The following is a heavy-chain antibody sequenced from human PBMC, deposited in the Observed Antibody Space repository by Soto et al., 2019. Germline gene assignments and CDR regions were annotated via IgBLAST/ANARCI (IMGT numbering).Heavy chain of an antibody. CDR1: GYTFTSSA. J-gene: IGHJ4*02. Sequence: QVQLAQSGAEVKKPGASVKVSCKASGYTFTSSAIHWVRQAPGQGLEWMGWINAGNGNIKHSQKFQTRVTITRDTSASTAYMELSSLRFEDTAVYYCARDGAVAGDSNFDYWGQGTLVIVSS. CDR3: ARDGAVAGDSNFDY. V-gene: IGHV1-3*01. CDR2: INAGNGNI. D-gene: IGHD6-19*01.